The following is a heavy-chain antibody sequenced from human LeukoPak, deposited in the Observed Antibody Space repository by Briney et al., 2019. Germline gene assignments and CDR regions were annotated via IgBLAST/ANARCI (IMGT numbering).Heavy chain of an antibody. J-gene: IGHJ4*02. CDR1: GFTFISYA. CDR3: AEPEGGYYDIRPD. V-gene: IGHV3-23*01. Sequence: GSLRLSCAASGFTFISYAMSWVRQAPGKGLEWVSAISGSGGSPYYADSVKGRFTISRDNSKNTLYLQMNSLRAEDTAVYYCAEPEGGYYDIRPDWGQGTLVTVSS. CDR2: ISGSGGSP. D-gene: IGHD3-22*01.